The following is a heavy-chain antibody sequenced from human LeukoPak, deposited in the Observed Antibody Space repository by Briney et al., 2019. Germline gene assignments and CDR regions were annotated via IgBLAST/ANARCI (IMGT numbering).Heavy chain of an antibody. Sequence: SETLSLTCAVSGDSLNTNTWWSWVRQPPGQGLEWTGEILHSGSTNYHPSLESRLTISMDKSKNSFSLRLTSVTAADTAVYYCARKFFGARAFQYWGQGILVTVSS. D-gene: IGHD3-3*01. V-gene: IGHV4-4*02. J-gene: IGHJ4*02. CDR1: GDSLNTNTW. CDR2: ILHSGST. CDR3: ARKFFGARAFQY.